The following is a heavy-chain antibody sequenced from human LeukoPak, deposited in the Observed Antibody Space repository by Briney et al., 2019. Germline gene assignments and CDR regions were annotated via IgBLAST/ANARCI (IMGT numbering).Heavy chain of an antibody. CDR2: ISSSSSTI. CDR3: ARGLYGSGKYYFDY. Sequence: GGSLRLSCAASGFTFSNYGMNWVRQAPGKGLEWVSYISSSSSTIYYADSVKGRFTISRDNAKNSLYLQMNSLRAEDTAVYYCARGLYGSGKYYFDYWGQGTLVTVSS. CDR1: GFTFSNYG. J-gene: IGHJ4*02. V-gene: IGHV3-48*01. D-gene: IGHD3-10*01.